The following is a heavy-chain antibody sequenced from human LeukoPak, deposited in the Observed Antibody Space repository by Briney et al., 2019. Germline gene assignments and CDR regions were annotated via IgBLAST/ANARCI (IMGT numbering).Heavy chain of an antibody. D-gene: IGHD3-10*01. CDR2: ISGSGGIT. Sequence: GGSLRLSCAVSGFTFSNYAMSWVRQAPGKGLEWVSAISGSGGITYYGDSVKGRFTISRDNSKNTLYLQMNSLRAEDTAVYYCAKGGGYYGSGTYYKNNWFDPWGQGTLVIVSS. CDR3: AKGGGYYGSGTYYKNNWFDP. J-gene: IGHJ5*02. V-gene: IGHV3-23*01. CDR1: GFTFSNYA.